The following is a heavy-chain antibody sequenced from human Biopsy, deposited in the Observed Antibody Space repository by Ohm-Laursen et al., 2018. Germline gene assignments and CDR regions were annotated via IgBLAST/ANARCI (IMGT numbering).Heavy chain of an antibody. CDR1: GASITSYY. CDR3: ARDLPSSYYYAMDV. V-gene: IGHV4-4*07. J-gene: IGHJ6*02. CDR2: TYKGGNT. Sequence: GTLSLTCTVSGASITSYYWSWIRQPAGKGLEWIGHTYKGGNTNHNPSFKSRVSMSVDTSKNQLSLTLRSVTAADTAVYYCARDLPSSYYYAMDVWGQGTTVTVSS.